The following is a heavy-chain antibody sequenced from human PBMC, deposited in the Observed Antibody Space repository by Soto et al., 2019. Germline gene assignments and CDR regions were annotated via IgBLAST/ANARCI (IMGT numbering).Heavy chain of an antibody. J-gene: IGHJ3*02. CDR3: ARQVMITFGGVIVYDAFDI. CDR2: IYYSGST. D-gene: IGHD3-16*02. V-gene: IGHV4-59*08. Sequence: SETLSLTCTVSGGSISSYYWSWIRQPPGKGLEWIGYIYYSGSTNYNPSLKSRVTISVDTSKNQFSLKLSSVTAADTAVYYCARQVMITFGGVIVYDAFDIWGQGTMVTV. CDR1: GGSISSYY.